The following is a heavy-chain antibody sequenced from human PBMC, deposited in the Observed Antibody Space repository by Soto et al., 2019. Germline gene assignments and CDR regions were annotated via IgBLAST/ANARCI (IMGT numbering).Heavy chain of an antibody. CDR1: GLTFSTSG. CDR3: ATTDRVKKYLYYGMDV. D-gene: IGHD2-21*01. V-gene: IGHV3-30*03. J-gene: IGHJ6*02. CDR2: ISYDGATQ. Sequence: GGSLRLSCEVSGLTFSTSGMHWVRQAPGKGLEWLAVISYDGATQYYGDTVKGRFTISGDNSKNTLFLHMGRLRAEDTAMYYCATTDRVKKYLYYGMDVWGLGTTVTVSS.